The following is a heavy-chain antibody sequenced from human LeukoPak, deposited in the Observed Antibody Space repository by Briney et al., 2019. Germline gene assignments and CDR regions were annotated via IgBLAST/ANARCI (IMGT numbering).Heavy chain of an antibody. CDR1: GGTFSSYA. D-gene: IGHD2-21*02. CDR3: ASPSLRGPTYCGGDCYSSDAFDI. Sequence: SVKVSCKASGGTFSSYAISWVRQAPGQGLEWMGGIIPIFGTANYAQKFQGRVTITTDESTSTAYMELSSLRSEDTAVYYCASPSLRGPTYCGGDCYSSDAFDIWGQGTMVTVSS. J-gene: IGHJ3*02. CDR2: IIPIFGTA. V-gene: IGHV1-69*05.